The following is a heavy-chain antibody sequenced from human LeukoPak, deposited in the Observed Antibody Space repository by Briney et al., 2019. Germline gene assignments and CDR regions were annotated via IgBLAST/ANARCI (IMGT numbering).Heavy chain of an antibody. V-gene: IGHV3-33*07. CDR2: IWYDGSNK. D-gene: IGHD2-21*02. Sequence: GGSLRLSCAASGFTFSSYGMYWVRQAPGKGLEWVAVIWYDGSNKYYADSVKGRFTISRDLSKNTLYLQMNSLRVEDTAVYHCAREGRVYCGGDCYADYWGQGTLVTVSS. J-gene: IGHJ4*02. CDR1: GFTFSSYG. CDR3: AREGRVYCGGDCYADY.